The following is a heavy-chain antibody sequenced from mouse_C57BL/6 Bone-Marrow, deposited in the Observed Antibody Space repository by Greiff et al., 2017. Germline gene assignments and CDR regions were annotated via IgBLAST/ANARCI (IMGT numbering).Heavy chain of an antibody. J-gene: IGHJ3*01. CDR3: ASSAWFAY. CDR1: GYAFSSYW. V-gene: IGHV1-80*01. Sequence: VKLQQSGAELVKPGASVKISCKASGYAFSSYWVNWVKQRPGKGLEWIGQIYPGDGDTNYNGKFKGKATLTADKSSSTAYMQLSSLTSEDSAVYFCASSAWFAYWGQGTLVTVSA. CDR2: IYPGDGDT.